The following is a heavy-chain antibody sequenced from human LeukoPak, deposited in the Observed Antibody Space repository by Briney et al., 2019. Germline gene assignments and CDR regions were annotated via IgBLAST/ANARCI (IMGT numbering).Heavy chain of an antibody. CDR3: ARDEGVVLVPFYYFDY. CDR1: GFTFSSHA. J-gene: IGHJ4*02. CDR2: IWYDGSSQ. D-gene: IGHD3-3*01. Sequence: GRSLRLSCAASGFTFSSHAMHWVRQAPGRGLEWVAVIWYDGSSQYYADSVKGRFTISRDNSKNTLYLQMNSLRVEDTAVYYCARDEGVVLVPFYYFDYWGQGTLVTVSS. V-gene: IGHV3-33*01.